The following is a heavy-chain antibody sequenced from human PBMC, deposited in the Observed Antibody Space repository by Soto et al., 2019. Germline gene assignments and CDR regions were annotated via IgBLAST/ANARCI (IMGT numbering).Heavy chain of an antibody. CDR1: GFTFGGFA. D-gene: IGHD6-19*01. Sequence: VQLVESGGGVVQPGRSLRLSCAASGFTFGGFAMHWVRQAPGKGLEWVAVISYDGRNQYYADSVKGRFTISRDNSENTLYLQMNSLRAEDSAVYYCASEKGGRLANDYWGQGTLVTVSS. V-gene: IGHV3-30*04. CDR3: ASEKGGRLANDY. J-gene: IGHJ4*02. CDR2: ISYDGRNQ.